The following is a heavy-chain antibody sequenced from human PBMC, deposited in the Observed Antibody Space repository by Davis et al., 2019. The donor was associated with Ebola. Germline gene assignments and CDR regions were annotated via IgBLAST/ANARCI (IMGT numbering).Heavy chain of an antibody. V-gene: IGHV3-74*01. Sequence: PGGSLRLSCAASGFTFSSYWMHWVRQAPGKGLVWVSRINSDGSSTSYADSVKGRFTISRDNAKNTLYLQMNSLRAEDTAVYYCARGLAAPPLGYYYYGMDVWGQGTTVTVSS. CDR2: INSDGSST. CDR1: GFTFSSYW. CDR3: ARGLAAPPLGYYYYGMDV. D-gene: IGHD6-6*01. J-gene: IGHJ6*02.